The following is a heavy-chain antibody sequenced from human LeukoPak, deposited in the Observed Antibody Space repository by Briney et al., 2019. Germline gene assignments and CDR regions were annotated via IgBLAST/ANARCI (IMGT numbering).Heavy chain of an antibody. Sequence: SQTLSLTCTVSGGSISSGDYYWSWIRQPPGKGLEWIGYIYYSGSTYYNPSLKSRVTISVDTSKNQFSLKLSSVTAADTAVYYCARISHDSRGYYFDSWGQGTLVTVSS. V-gene: IGHV4-30-4*01. CDR1: GGSISSGDYY. CDR2: IYYSGST. J-gene: IGHJ4*02. D-gene: IGHD3-22*01. CDR3: ARISHDSRGYYFDS.